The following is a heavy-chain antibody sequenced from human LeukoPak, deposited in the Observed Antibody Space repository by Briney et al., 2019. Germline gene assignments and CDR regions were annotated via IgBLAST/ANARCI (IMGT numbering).Heavy chain of an antibody. Sequence: PGGSLRLSCAASGFTFSSYAMHWVRQAPGKGLEWVAVISYDGSNKYYADSVKGRFTISRDNSKNTLYLQMNSLRAEDTAVYYCAKASGSSGWFDYWGQGTLVTVSS. V-gene: IGHV3-30-3*01. J-gene: IGHJ4*02. CDR1: GFTFSSYA. CDR3: AKASGSSGWFDY. D-gene: IGHD6-19*01. CDR2: ISYDGSNK.